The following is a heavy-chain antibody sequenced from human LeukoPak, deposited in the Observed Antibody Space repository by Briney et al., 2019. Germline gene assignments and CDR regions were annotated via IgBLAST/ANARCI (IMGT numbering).Heavy chain of an antibody. D-gene: IGHD3/OR15-3a*01. CDR3: ASSWTEGY. CDR1: GGSISSGDYY. J-gene: IGHJ4*02. Sequence: PSETLSLTCTVSGGSISSGDYYWSWIRQPPGKGLEWIGEINHSGSTNYNPSLKSRVTISLDMFKNQFSLKVSSVTAADTAVYYCASSWTEGYWGPGTLVTVSS. V-gene: IGHV4-30-4*01. CDR2: INHSGST.